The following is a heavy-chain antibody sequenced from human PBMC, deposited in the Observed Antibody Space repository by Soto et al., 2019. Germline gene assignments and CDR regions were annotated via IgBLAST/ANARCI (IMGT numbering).Heavy chain of an antibody. CDR3: AREPSVAGTEGIFDY. CDR1: GFTLIKYP. Sequence: PGGSLRLSCAASGFTLIKYPMNWVRQVPGKGLEWVSYINNNSGIVYYADSVKGRFTISRDNAKNSLYLQMNSLRAEDTAVYYCAREPSVAGTEGIFDYWGQGTLVTVSS. D-gene: IGHD6-19*01. J-gene: IGHJ4*02. CDR2: INNNSGIV. V-gene: IGHV3-48*01.